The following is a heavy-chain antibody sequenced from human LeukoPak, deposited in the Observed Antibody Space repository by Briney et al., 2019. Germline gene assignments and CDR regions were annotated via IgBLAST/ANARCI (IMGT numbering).Heavy chain of an antibody. V-gene: IGHV4-39*01. CDR2: IYYSGST. D-gene: IGHD4-23*01. Sequence: PSETLSLTCTVSGDSICSSRYYWGWIRQPPGKGLEWIGSIYYSGSTYYNPSLKSRVTISADTSKNQCSLELSSVTAADTAVYYCARAVYGGNSGFDYWGQGTLVTVSS. CDR3: ARAVYGGNSGFDY. CDR1: GDSICSSRYY. J-gene: IGHJ4*02.